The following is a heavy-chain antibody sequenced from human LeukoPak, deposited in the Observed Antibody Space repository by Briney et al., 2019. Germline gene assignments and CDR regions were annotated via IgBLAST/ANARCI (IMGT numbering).Heavy chain of an antibody. CDR3: ATQSTLARYDF. J-gene: IGHJ4*02. V-gene: IGHV4-34*01. CDR1: GGSFSGYY. Sequence: SETLSLTCAVYGGSFSGYYWSWIRQPPGKGLEWIGEINHSGSTNYNPSLKSRVTISVDTSKNLFSLNLSSVTAADTAVYYCATQSTLARYDFWGQGTLVTVSS. D-gene: IGHD3-16*02. CDR2: INHSGST.